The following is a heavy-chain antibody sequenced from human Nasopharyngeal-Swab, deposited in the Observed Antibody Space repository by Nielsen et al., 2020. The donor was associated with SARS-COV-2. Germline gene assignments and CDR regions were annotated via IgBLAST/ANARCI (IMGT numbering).Heavy chain of an antibody. CDR3: ARVDIVPDV. D-gene: IGHD2-8*01. Sequence: VRQVPGKGLEWVSSISSSSSYIYYADSVKGRFTISRDNAKNSLYLQMNSLRAEDTAVYYCARVDIVPDVWGKGTTVTVSS. V-gene: IGHV3-21*01. J-gene: IGHJ6*04. CDR2: ISSSSSYI.